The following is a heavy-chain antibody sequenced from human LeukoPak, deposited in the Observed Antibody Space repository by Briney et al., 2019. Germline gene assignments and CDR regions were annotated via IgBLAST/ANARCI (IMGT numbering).Heavy chain of an antibody. CDR3: ARVGSSSWYSQFAY. CDR2: INPSGGTT. CDR1: GYTFTTYY. V-gene: IGHV1-46*01. J-gene: IGHJ4*02. D-gene: IGHD6-13*01. Sequence: ASVNVSCKASGYTFTTYYIHWVRQAPGQGLEWMGIINPSGGTTSYAQKFQGRVTMTRDTSTSTVYMELGSLRSEDTAVYYCARVGSSSWYSQFAYWGQGTLVTVSS.